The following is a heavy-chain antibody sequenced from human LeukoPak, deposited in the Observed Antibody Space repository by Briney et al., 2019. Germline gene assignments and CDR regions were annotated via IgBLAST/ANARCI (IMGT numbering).Heavy chain of an antibody. J-gene: IGHJ4*02. D-gene: IGHD4-17*01. CDR2: IKQDGSEK. CDR1: GFIFSSYW. Sequence: GGSLRPSCAASGFIFSSYWMSWVRQAPGKGLEWVANIKQDGSEKYYVDSVKGRFTISRDNAKHSLYLQMNSLRAEDTAVYYCARDRLYGPPDYWGQGTLVTVSS. CDR3: ARDRLYGPPDY. V-gene: IGHV3-7*01.